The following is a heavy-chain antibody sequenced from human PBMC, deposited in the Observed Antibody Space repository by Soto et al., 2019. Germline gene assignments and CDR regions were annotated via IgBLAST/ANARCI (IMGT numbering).Heavy chain of an antibody. D-gene: IGHD5-18*01. CDR3: ARGAGGNSWRSPTFDS. CDR2: IFSAGST. Sequence: GGSLRLSCAASGFTVSNNYMTWVRQAPGGGLDWVSIIFSAGSTYYADSVRGRFTISRDNSKNTLYLQMNSLRAEDSVIYYCARGAGGNSWRSPTFDSWGQGTLVTVSS. J-gene: IGHJ4*02. CDR1: GFTVSNNY. V-gene: IGHV3-66*01.